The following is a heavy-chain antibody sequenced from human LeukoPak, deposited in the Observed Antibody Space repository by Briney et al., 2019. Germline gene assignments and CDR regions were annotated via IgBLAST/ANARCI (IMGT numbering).Heavy chain of an antibody. V-gene: IGHV4-4*07. J-gene: IGHJ4*02. Sequence: PSETLSLTCTVSGGSIRSYYWSWVRQPAGKGLEWIGRIYSSGSANYNPSLKSRLTLSVDTSKNQFSLTLSSVTAADTAVSYCARGGYYGSGSYFHFDNWGQGSLVTVSS. CDR1: GGSIRSYY. CDR2: IYSSGSA. D-gene: IGHD3-10*01. CDR3: ARGGYYGSGSYFHFDN.